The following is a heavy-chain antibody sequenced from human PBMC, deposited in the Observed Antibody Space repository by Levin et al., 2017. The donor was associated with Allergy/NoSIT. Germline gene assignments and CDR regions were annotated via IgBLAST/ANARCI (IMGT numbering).Heavy chain of an antibody. CDR2: IYVTGST. Sequence: LRLSCSVSGASISRGFYYWSWIRQPAGEGLEWIGRIYVTGSTTYSPSLKSRVTISLDRSKDQVSLKINSVTAADTAVYYCARDLEGFSGYKPYSYMDVRGKGTTVTVSS. CDR1: GASISRGFYY. D-gene: IGHD5-12*01. CDR3: ARDLEGFSGYKPYSYMDV. V-gene: IGHV4-61*02. J-gene: IGHJ6*03.